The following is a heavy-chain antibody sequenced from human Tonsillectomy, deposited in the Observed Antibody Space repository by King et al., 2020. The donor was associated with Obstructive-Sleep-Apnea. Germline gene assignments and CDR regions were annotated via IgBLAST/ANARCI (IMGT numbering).Heavy chain of an antibody. CDR1: GGSISSSSYY. D-gene: IGHD5-18*01. V-gene: IGHV4-39*07. CDR3: ARDHNSYGYY. J-gene: IGHJ4*02. CDR2: ICYSGST. Sequence: QLQESGPGLVKPSETLSLTCTVSGGSISSSSYYWGWIRQPPGKGLEWIGSICYSGSTYYNPSLKSRVTISVDTSKNQFSLKLSSVTAADTAVYYCARDHNSYGYYWGQGTLVTVSS.